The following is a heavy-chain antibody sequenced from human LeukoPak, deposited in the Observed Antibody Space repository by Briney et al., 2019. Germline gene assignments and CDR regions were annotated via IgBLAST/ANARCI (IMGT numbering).Heavy chain of an antibody. CDR3: AREDSGYDNYSYYYYMDV. J-gene: IGHJ6*03. V-gene: IGHV1-2*02. Sequence: ASVKVSCKASGYTFTGYYMHWVRQAPGQGLEWMGWINPNSGGTNYAQKFQGRVTMTRDTSISTAYMELSRLRSDDTAVYYCAREDSGYDNYSYYYYMDVWGKGTTVTVSS. CDR2: INPNSGGT. CDR1: GYTFTGYY. D-gene: IGHD5-12*01.